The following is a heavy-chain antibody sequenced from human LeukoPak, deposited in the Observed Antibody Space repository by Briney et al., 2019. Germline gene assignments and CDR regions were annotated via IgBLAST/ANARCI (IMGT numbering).Heavy chain of an antibody. J-gene: IGHJ4*02. Sequence: ASVKVSCKASGYPFTSYNVNWVRQATGQGLEWMGWMNTNSGNTGYSQKFQGRVTITRDTSASTAYIELRSLRSEDTAMYYCARGSTSDWPLDHWGQETLVTISS. D-gene: IGHD2-2*01. CDR2: MNTNSGNT. CDR1: GYPFTSYN. V-gene: IGHV1-8*01. CDR3: ARGSTSDWPLDH.